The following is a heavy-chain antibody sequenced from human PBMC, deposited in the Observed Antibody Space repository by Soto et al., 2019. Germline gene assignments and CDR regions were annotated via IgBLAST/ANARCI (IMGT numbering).Heavy chain of an antibody. V-gene: IGHV3-49*03. J-gene: IGHJ6*02. CDR1: GFTFGDYA. D-gene: IGHD2-15*01. Sequence: GGSLRLSCTASGFTFGDYAMSWFRQAPGKGLEWVGFIRSKAYGGTTEYAASVKGRFTISRDDSKSIAYLQMNSLKTEDTAVYYCTRDRAIVVVVATPLDYYYGMDVWGQGTTVTVSS. CDR3: TRDRAIVVVVATPLDYYYGMDV. CDR2: IRSKAYGGTT.